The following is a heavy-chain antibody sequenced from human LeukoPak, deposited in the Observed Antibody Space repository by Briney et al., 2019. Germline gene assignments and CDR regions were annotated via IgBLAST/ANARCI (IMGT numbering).Heavy chain of an antibody. J-gene: IGHJ3*02. CDR3: ARVATMIVVVIENAFDI. V-gene: IGHV4-4*02. CDR1: GGSISSRNW. Sequence: SGTLSLTCAVSGGSISSRNWWSWVRQPPGKGQEWIGEIYHSGSTNYNPSLKSRVTISVDKSKNQFSLKLSSVTAADTAVYYCARVATMIVVVIENAFDIWGQGTMVTVSS. D-gene: IGHD3-22*01. CDR2: IYHSGST.